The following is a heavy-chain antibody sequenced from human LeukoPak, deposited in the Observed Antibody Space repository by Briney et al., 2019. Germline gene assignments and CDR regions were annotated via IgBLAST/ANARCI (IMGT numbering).Heavy chain of an antibody. D-gene: IGHD2-15*01. Sequence: PGASVKVSCKASGGTFSSYAISWVRQAPGQGLEWMGGIIPIFGTANYAQKFQGRVTITADESTSTAYMELSSLRSVDTAVYYCARDHCSGGSCFYYFDYWGQGTLVTVSS. CDR3: ARDHCSGGSCFYYFDY. J-gene: IGHJ4*02. CDR2: IIPIFGTA. V-gene: IGHV1-69*01. CDR1: GGTFSSYA.